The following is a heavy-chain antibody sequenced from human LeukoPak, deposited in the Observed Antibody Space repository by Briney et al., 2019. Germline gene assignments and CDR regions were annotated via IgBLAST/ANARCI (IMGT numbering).Heavy chain of an antibody. Sequence: PGGSLRLSCAVSGFTFDDYAMHWVRQVPGKGLEWVSGINWNSDSIGYAVRGRFTISRDNAKSSLYLQMNSLRVEDTALYYCVTNGGGDSGYGNFDYWGQGTLVTVSS. D-gene: IGHD5-12*01. CDR2: INWNSDSI. CDR3: VTNGGGDSGYGNFDY. V-gene: IGHV3-9*01. CDR1: GFTFDDYA. J-gene: IGHJ4*02.